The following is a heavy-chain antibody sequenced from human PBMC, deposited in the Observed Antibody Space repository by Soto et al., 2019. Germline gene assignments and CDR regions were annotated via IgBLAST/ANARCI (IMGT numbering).Heavy chain of an antibody. CDR2: IYPGDSDT. CDR1: GYSFTSYW. V-gene: IGHV5-51*01. Sequence: GESLKISCNGSGYSFTSYWICWVRQMPGKGLGWMGIIYPGDSDTRYSPSFQGQVTISADKSISTAYLQWSSLKASDTAMYYCATQYSYGYLGYFDYWGQGTLVTVSS. CDR3: ATQYSYGYLGYFDY. J-gene: IGHJ4*02. D-gene: IGHD5-18*01.